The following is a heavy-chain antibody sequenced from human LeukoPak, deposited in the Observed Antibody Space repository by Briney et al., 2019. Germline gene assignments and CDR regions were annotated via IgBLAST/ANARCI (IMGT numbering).Heavy chain of an antibody. J-gene: IGHJ4*02. Sequence: GASPQISCKASGYSFTDYWIGWVRPLPGKGLEWMAIIYPGDSDSRYIYSPSFQGQVTISADKSISTAYLQWSSLKASDTAMYYCARSTSGSFDSWGQGTPVTVSS. CDR1: GYSFTDYW. D-gene: IGHD3-10*01. V-gene: IGHV5-51*01. CDR2: IYPGDSDS. CDR3: ARSTSGSFDS.